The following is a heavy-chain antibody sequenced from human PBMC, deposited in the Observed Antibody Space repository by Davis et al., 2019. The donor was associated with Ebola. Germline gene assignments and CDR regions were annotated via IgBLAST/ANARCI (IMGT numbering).Heavy chain of an antibody. CDR1: GYTFTSYG. CDR2: IIPVFRTA. Sequence: SVKVSCKASGYTFTSYGITWVRQAPGQGLEWMGGIIPVFRTASYAQKFQGRVTITADESTRTAYMELDGLVSEDTAVYYCAHLGPQRYCSGGGCHGYLDYWGQGTLVTVSS. V-gene: IGHV1-69*13. J-gene: IGHJ4*02. D-gene: IGHD2-15*01. CDR3: AHLGPQRYCSGGGCHGYLDY.